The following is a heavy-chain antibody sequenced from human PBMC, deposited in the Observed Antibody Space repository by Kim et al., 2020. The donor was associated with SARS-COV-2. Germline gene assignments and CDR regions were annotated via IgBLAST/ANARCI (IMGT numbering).Heavy chain of an antibody. Sequence: SETLSLTCTVSGGSISSSSYYWGWIRQPPGKGLEWIGSIYYSGSTYYNPSLKSRVTISVDTSKNQFSLKLSSVTAADTAVYYCARRSSYRNAFDIWGQGTMVTVSS. CDR2: IYYSGST. CDR1: GGSISSSSYY. D-gene: IGHD4-4*01. J-gene: IGHJ3*02. V-gene: IGHV4-39*01. CDR3: ARRSSYRNAFDI.